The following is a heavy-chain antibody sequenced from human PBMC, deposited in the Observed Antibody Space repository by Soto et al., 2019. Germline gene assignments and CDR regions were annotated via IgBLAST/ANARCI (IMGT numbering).Heavy chain of an antibody. D-gene: IGHD2-15*01. V-gene: IGHV4-59*01. CDR3: ARAIGPYWCSGGSCYSSWFDP. CDR2: IYYSGST. Sequence: QVQLQESGPGLVKPSETLSLTCTVSGGSISSYYWSWIRQPPGKGLEWIGYIYYSGSTNYNPSLKSRVTISVDTSKNQFSLKLSSVTAADTAVYYCARAIGPYWCSGGSCYSSWFDPWGQGTLVTVSS. CDR1: GGSISSYY. J-gene: IGHJ5*02.